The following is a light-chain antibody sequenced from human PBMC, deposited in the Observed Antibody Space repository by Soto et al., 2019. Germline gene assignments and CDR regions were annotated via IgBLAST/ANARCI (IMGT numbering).Light chain of an antibody. V-gene: IGKV3-15*01. J-gene: IGKJ5*01. CDR3: RQYNNWPPLT. CDR1: QSIGSD. Sequence: EVVMTQSPSTLSVSPVERALLSCRASQSIGSDLAWYQQKVGHAPRLLIYGVSTRATGIPARFGGSGSGTEFTLTISSLQSEDFAVYYCRQYNNWPPLTFGQGTRLEIK. CDR2: GVS.